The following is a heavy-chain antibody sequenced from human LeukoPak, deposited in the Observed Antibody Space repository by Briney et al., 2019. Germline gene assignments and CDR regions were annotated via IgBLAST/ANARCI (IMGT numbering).Heavy chain of an antibody. J-gene: IGHJ4*02. CDR3: AKIAVAGIIDY. CDR2: INPSGGST. V-gene: IGHV1-46*01. D-gene: IGHD6-19*01. Sequence: WASVKVSCKASGYTFTAYYMHWVRQAPGQGLEWMGIINPSGGSTTYAQKFQGRVTMTRDTSTSTVYMELSSLRSEDTAVYYCAKIAVAGIIDYWGQGTLVTVSS. CDR1: GYTFTAYY.